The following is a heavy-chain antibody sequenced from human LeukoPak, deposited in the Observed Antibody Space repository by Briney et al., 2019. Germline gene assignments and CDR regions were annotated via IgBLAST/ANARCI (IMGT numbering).Heavy chain of an antibody. Sequence: SETLSLTCTVSGDSMSSHYWSWIRQPPGKGLEWIGRIYTSGSTNYNPSLKSRVTISVDTSKNQFSLKLSSVTAADTAVYYCARDPTQLGPMDVWGKGTTVTVSS. D-gene: IGHD1-1*01. J-gene: IGHJ6*03. V-gene: IGHV4-4*08. CDR2: IYTSGST. CDR3: ARDPTQLGPMDV. CDR1: GDSMSSHY.